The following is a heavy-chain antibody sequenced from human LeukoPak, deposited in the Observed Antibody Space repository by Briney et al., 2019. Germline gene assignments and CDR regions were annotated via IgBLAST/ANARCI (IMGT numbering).Heavy chain of an antibody. D-gene: IGHD3-10*01. Sequence: PGGSLRLSCAASGFTVRSNFMSWVRQAPGKGLEWVSVIYSDGSTYYEDSVKGRFTISRDNSKNTLSLQMNSLRAEDTAVYYCAREKGRGVISPYFDYWGRGTLVTVAA. CDR2: IYSDGST. J-gene: IGHJ4*02. CDR1: GFTVRSNF. V-gene: IGHV3-53*01. CDR3: AREKGRGVISPYFDY.